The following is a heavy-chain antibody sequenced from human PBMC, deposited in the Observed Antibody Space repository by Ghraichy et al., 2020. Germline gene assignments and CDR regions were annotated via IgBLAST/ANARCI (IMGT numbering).Heavy chain of an antibody. V-gene: IGHV3-7*03. CDR2: IKQDGSEK. J-gene: IGHJ6*03. Sequence: GGSLRLSCAASGFTFSSYWMSWVRQAPGKGLEWVANIKQDGSEKYYVDSVKGRFTISRDNAKNSLYLQMNSLRAEDTAVYYCARAVGYNWNYFWFYYYMDVWGKGTTVTVSS. CDR3: ARAVGYNWNYFWFYYYMDV. CDR1: GFTFSSYW. D-gene: IGHD1-7*01.